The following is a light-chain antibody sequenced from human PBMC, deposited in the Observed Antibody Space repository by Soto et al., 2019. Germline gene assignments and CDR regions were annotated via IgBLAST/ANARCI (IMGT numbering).Light chain of an antibody. V-gene: IGLV2-14*03. J-gene: IGLJ1*01. CDR1: NSDVGGYNY. CDR3: CSYTSVSTYV. Sequence: QSVLTQPASVSGSPGQSITISCTGTNSDVGGYNYVSWYQQHPGKAPKLMIYDVTNRPSGVSNRFSGSKSGNTASLTISGLQAGDEADYYCCSYTSVSTYVFGTGTKVTVL. CDR2: DVT.